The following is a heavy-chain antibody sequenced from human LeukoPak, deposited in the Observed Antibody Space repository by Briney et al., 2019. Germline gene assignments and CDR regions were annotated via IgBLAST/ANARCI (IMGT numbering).Heavy chain of an antibody. J-gene: IGHJ4*02. CDR1: GGSISSYY. Sequence: QSSETLSLTCTVSGGSISSYYWSWIRQLPGKGLEWIGYIYYSGSTNYNPSLKSRVTISVDTSKNQFSLKLSSVTAADTAVYYCARHEGRYSGSYRSTAPIDYWGQGTLVTVSS. V-gene: IGHV4-59*08. CDR3: ARHEGRYSGSYRSTAPIDY. D-gene: IGHD1-26*01. CDR2: IYYSGST.